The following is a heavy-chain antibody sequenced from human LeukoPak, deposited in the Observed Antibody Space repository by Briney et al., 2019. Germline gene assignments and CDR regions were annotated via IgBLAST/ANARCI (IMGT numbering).Heavy chain of an antibody. CDR3: ATRDPLTAWFDL. CDR1: GFTFSSYA. V-gene: IGHV3-23*01. D-gene: IGHD3-9*01. Sequence: GGSLRLSCAASGFTFSSYAMSWVRQAPGKGLEWVSAISGSGGSTYYEDSVKGRFTISRDKSNNTLYLQINNLRAEDTAVDDCATRDPLTAWFDLWGQGTLVTVSS. J-gene: IGHJ5*02. CDR2: ISGSGGST.